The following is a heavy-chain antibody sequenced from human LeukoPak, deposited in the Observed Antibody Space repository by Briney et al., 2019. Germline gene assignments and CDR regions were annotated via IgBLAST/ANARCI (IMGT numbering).Heavy chain of an antibody. CDR2: ISGSGDST. V-gene: IGHV3-23*01. J-gene: IGHJ4*02. Sequence: GGSLRLSCAASGFTFSNYAMNWVRQAPGKGLEWVSAISGSGDSTYYADSVKGRFTISRDNSKSTLYLQMNSLRADDTAVYYCARDLSDCSSTSCYSSYYYWGQGTLVTVSS. CDR3: ARDLSDCSSTSCYSSYYY. D-gene: IGHD2-2*01. CDR1: GFTFSNYA.